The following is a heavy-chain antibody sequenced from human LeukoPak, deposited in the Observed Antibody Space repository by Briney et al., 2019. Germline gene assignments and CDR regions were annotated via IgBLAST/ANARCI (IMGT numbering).Heavy chain of an antibody. J-gene: IGHJ4*02. CDR1: GGTFSSYA. D-gene: IGHD3-16*01. V-gene: IGHV1-69*06. Sequence: AVKVSCKASGGTFSSYAISWVRQAPGQGLEWMGGIIPIFGTANYAQKFQGRVTITADKSTSTAYMELSSLRSEDTAVYYCASNPLGSFDYWGQGTLVTVSS. CDR3: ASNPLGSFDY. CDR2: IIPIFGTA.